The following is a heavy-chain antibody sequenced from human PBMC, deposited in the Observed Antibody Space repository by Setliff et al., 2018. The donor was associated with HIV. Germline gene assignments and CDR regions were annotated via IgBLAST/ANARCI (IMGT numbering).Heavy chain of an antibody. J-gene: IGHJ4*02. D-gene: IGHD5-18*01. V-gene: IGHV3-49*04. CDR1: GFTFGDYA. Sequence: PGGSLRLSCTASGFTFGDYAMSWVRQAPGKGLEWVGFIRSKVYGSSPIYADSVRGRFTISRDNAKDTLYLQMNSVTAEDTAVYYCARGYGYHFEYWGQGPRVTVSS. CDR2: IRSKVYGSSP. CDR3: ARGYGYHFEY.